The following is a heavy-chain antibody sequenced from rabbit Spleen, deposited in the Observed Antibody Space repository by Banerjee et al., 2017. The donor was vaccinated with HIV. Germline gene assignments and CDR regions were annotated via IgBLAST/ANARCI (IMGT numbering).Heavy chain of an antibody. J-gene: IGHJ6*01. CDR2: IAGSSSGFT. D-gene: IGHD6-1*01. CDR3: ARNGGMLDYRL. CDR1: GFSFSSSDY. V-gene: IGHV1S40*01. Sequence: QSLEESGGDLVKPGASLTLTCAASGFSFSSSDYMCWVRQAPGKGLEWISCIAGSSSGFTYSATWAKGRFTCSKTSSTTVTLQMTGLTAADTATYFCARNGGMLDYRLWGPGTLVTVS.